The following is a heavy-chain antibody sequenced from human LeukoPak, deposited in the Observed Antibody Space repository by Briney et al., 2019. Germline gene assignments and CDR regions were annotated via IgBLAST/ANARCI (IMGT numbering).Heavy chain of an antibody. J-gene: IGHJ4*02. CDR2: INPNSGGT. D-gene: IGHD2-15*01. CDR1: GYTFTGYY. Sequence: ASVKVSCKASGYTFTGYYMHWVRQAPGQGLEWMGWINPNSGGTNYAQKFQGRVTMTRDTSISTAYMELSRLRSDDTAVYYCARDSIGYCSGGSCCSQVPLDYWGQGTLVTVSS. CDR3: ARDSIGYCSGGSCCSQVPLDY. V-gene: IGHV1-2*02.